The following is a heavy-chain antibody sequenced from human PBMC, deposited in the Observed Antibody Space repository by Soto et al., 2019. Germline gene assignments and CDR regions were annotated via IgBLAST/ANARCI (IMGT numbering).Heavy chain of an antibody. D-gene: IGHD3-9*01. Sequence: GGSLRLSCAASGFTFSDYYMSWIRQAPGKGLEWVSYISSSGSTIYYADSVKGRFTISRDNAKNSLYLQMNSLRAEDTAVYYCARKNYDILTGYSYHHLNWFDPWGQGTLVTVSS. CDR3: ARKNYDILTGYSYHHLNWFDP. CDR1: GFTFSDYY. CDR2: ISSSGSTI. J-gene: IGHJ5*02. V-gene: IGHV3-11*01.